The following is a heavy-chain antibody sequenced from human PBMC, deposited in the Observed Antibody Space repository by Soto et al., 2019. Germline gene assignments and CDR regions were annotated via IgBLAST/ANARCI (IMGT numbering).Heavy chain of an antibody. Sequence: GGSLRLSCAASGFTFSSYWMSWVRQAPGKGLEWVANIKQDGSEKYYVDSVKGRFTISRDNAKNSLYLQMNSLRAEDTAVYYCARDFYDSSGFDAFDIWGQGTMVTVSS. CDR2: IKQDGSEK. D-gene: IGHD3-22*01. CDR3: ARDFYDSSGFDAFDI. CDR1: GFTFSSYW. V-gene: IGHV3-7*03. J-gene: IGHJ3*02.